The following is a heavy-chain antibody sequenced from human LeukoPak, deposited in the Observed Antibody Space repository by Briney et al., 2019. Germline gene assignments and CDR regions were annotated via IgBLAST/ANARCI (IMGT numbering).Heavy chain of an antibody. CDR3: ARGGIQLWAHDAFHI. J-gene: IGHJ3*02. CDR1: GFIFSNYA. V-gene: IGHV3-64*01. D-gene: IGHD5-18*01. CDR2: ISSNGANT. Sequence: GGSLRLSCAASGFIFSNYAMHWVRQAPGKGLEYVSAISSNGANTFYANSVKGRFTISRDNSKNTLYLQMGSLRAEDMAVYYCARGGIQLWAHDAFHIWGQGTVVTVSS.